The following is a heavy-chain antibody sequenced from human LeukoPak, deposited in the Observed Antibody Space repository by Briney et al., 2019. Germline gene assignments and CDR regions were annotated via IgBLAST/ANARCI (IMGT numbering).Heavy chain of an antibody. Sequence: ASVKVSCKASGYTFTSYDINWVRQATGQGLEWMGWMNPNSGNAGYAQKFQGRVTMTRNTSISTVYMELSNLRPEDTAVYYCARDGSGTYWAYYNWFDPWGQGTLVTVSS. D-gene: IGHD3-10*01. V-gene: IGHV1-8*02. CDR1: GYTFTSYD. J-gene: IGHJ5*02. CDR2: MNPNSGNA. CDR3: ARDGSGTYWAYYNWFDP.